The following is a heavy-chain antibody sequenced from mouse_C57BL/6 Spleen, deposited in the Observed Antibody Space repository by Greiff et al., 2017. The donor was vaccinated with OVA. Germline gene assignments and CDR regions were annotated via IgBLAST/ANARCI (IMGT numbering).Heavy chain of an antibody. CDR1: GYTFTSYW. D-gene: IGHD2-2*01. Sequence: QVQLQQSGAELVKPGASVKLSCKASGYTFTSYWMHWVKQRPGRGLEWIGRIDPNSGGTKYNEKFKSKATLTVDKPSSPAYMQLSSLTSEDSAVYYCARSDDGYGWALYAMDYWGQGTSVTVSS. J-gene: IGHJ4*01. V-gene: IGHV1-72*01. CDR2: IDPNSGGT. CDR3: ARSDDGYGWALYAMDY.